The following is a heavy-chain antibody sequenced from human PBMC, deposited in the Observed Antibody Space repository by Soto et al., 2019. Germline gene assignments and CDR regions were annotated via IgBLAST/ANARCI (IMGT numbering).Heavy chain of an antibody. V-gene: IGHV3-21*01. D-gene: IGHD3-16*02. CDR3: ARDLEVDNYNWGSYHTAGFDY. CDR1: GFTFSSYS. Sequence: GGSLRLSCAASGFTFSSYSMNWVRQAPGKGLEWVSSISSSSSYIYYADSVKGRFTISRDNAKNSLYLQMNSLRAEDTAVYYCARDLEVDNYNWGSYHTAGFDYWGQGTLVTVSS. CDR2: ISSSSSYI. J-gene: IGHJ4*02.